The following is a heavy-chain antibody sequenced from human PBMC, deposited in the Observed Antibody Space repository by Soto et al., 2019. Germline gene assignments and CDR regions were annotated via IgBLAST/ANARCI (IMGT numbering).Heavy chain of an antibody. CDR1: GGTFSSYT. D-gene: IGHD2-2*01. Sequence: GASVKVSCKASGGTFSSYTINWVRQAPGQGLEWMGRIIPILGIANYAQKFQGRVTITADKSTSTAYMELSSLRYEDTAVYYCARDPRTVVVPAATFDFWGQGTLVTSPQ. CDR2: IIPILGIA. J-gene: IGHJ4*02. CDR3: ARDPRTVVVPAATFDF. V-gene: IGHV1-69*04.